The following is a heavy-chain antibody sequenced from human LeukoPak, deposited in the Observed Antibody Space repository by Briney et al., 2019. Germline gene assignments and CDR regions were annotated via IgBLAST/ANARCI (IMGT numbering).Heavy chain of an antibody. Sequence: ASGKVSCKASGYTFTSYDINWVRQATGQGLEWMGWMNPNSGNTGYAQKFQGRVTITRNTSISTAYMELRSLRSDDTAVYYCARDRGYSSSSGDYWGQGTLVTVSS. CDR2: MNPNSGNT. CDR3: ARDRGYSSSSGDY. J-gene: IGHJ4*02. V-gene: IGHV1-8*03. CDR1: GYTFTSYD. D-gene: IGHD6-6*01.